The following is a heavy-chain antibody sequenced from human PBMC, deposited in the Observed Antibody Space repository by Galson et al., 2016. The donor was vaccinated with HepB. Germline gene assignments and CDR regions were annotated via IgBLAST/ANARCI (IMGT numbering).Heavy chain of an antibody. CDR2: ISAYNGNT. CDR1: GYTFTTYG. Sequence: SVKVSCKASGYTFTTYGINWVRQAPGQGLEWMGWISAYNGNTNYAQKVQGRVTMSTDTSTNTAYMELRSLRSDETAVYYCTSGIVGANADFDYWGQGTLVTVSS. J-gene: IGHJ4*02. CDR3: TSGIVGANADFDY. D-gene: IGHD1-26*01. V-gene: IGHV1-18*01.